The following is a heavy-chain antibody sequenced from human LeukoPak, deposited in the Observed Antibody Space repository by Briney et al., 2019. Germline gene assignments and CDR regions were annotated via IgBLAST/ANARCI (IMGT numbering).Heavy chain of an antibody. CDR1: GYTFTSYG. J-gene: IGHJ5*02. D-gene: IGHD3-22*01. CDR2: ISAYNGNT. CDR3: AKLHASAYYYNWFDP. Sequence: ASVKVSCKASGYTFTSYGISWVRQAPGQGLEWMGWISAYNGNTNYAQKLQGRVTMTTDTSTSTAYMELRSLRSDDTAVYYCAKLHASAYYYNWFDPWGQGTLVTVSS. V-gene: IGHV1-18*01.